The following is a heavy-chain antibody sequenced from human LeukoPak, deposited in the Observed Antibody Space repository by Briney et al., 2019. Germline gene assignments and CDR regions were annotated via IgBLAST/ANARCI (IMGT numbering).Heavy chain of an antibody. V-gene: IGHV3-53*01. J-gene: IGHJ6*03. CDR1: GFTVSSNY. CDR3: ASTRYYYDYYMDV. CDR2: IYSGGST. Sequence: GGSLRLSCAASGFTVSSNYMSWVRQAPGKGLEWVSVIYSGGSTYYADSVKGRFTISRDNSKNTLYHQMNSLRAEDTAVYYCASTRYYYDYYMDVWGKGTTVTVSS.